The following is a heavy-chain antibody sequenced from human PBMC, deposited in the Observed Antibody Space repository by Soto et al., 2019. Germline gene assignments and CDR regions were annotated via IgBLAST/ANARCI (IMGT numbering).Heavy chain of an antibody. V-gene: IGHV3-33*01. CDR1: GFTFSNYG. CDR2: IWYDGSNK. CDR3: AAGEPLAY. Sequence: QMQLVESGGGVVQPGRSLRLSCAASGFTFSNYGMHWVRQAPGKGLEWVAIIWYDGSNKYYADSVKGRFTISRDNSKNTVYLQMNSLRAEDTAMYYCAAGEPLAYPGQGTLVTVSS. J-gene: IGHJ4*02. D-gene: IGHD3-10*01.